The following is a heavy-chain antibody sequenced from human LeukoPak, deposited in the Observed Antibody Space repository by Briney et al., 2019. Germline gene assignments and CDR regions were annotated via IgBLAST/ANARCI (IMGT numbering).Heavy chain of an antibody. CDR1: GYTFTPYG. CDR3: AREDSSGYYYFDY. Sequence: APVKVSRKASGYTFTPYGISWVGQAPGQGLKWMGWISAYNGNTNYAQKLQGRVTMTTDTSTSTAYMELRSLRSDDTAVYYCAREDSSGYYYFDYWGQGTLVTVSS. CDR2: ISAYNGNT. V-gene: IGHV1-18*01. D-gene: IGHD3-22*01. J-gene: IGHJ4*02.